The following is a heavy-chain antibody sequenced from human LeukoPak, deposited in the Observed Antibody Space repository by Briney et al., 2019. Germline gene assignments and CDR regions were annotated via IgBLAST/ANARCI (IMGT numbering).Heavy chain of an antibody. V-gene: IGHV1-46*01. J-gene: IGHJ4*02. CDR3: AGVGSCSGASCYRFDY. D-gene: IGHD2-15*01. CDR1: GYTFTGHY. Sequence: ASVTVSFKASGYTFTGHYMHWVRQAPGQGLEWMGIINLSGGSTSYGQKFRGRVTMTRDTSTSTVNMELSSLRSEDTAVYYCAGVGSCSGASCYRFDYWGQGTLVTVSS. CDR2: INLSGGST.